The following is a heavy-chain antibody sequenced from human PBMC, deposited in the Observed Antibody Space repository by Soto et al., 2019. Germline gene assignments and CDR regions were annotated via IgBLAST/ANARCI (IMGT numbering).Heavy chain of an antibody. CDR1: GYTFTSYG. J-gene: IGHJ4*02. CDR2: ISAYNGNT. D-gene: IGHD3-3*01. V-gene: IGHV1-18*01. Sequence: ASVKVSCKASGYTFTSYGISWVRQAPGQGLEWMGWISAYNGNTNYAQKLQGRVTMTTDTSTSTAYMELRSLRSDDTAVYYCASWKKFWSGYLPGPNWGQGTLVTVSS. CDR3: ASWKKFWSGYLPGPN.